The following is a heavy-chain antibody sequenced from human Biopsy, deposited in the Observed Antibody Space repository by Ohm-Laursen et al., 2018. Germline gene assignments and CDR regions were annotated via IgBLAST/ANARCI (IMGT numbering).Heavy chain of an antibody. Sequence: SVKVSCKASGYTFTSHDINWVRQATGQGLEWMGWMSPNTGNTVYAQMFQDRVTMTSDTSTGTAYMELTSLTSDDTAVYFCARWETTLGRSLDSWGQGTLVAVSS. CDR1: GYTFTSHD. V-gene: IGHV1-8*01. CDR3: ARWETTLGRSLDS. D-gene: IGHD1-26*01. J-gene: IGHJ4*02. CDR2: MSPNTGNT.